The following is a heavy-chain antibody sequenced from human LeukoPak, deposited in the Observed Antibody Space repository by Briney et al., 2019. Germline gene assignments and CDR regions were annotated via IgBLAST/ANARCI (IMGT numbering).Heavy chain of an antibody. CDR3: ASSHYIAVAGTFDY. Sequence: PGGSLRLSCAASGFTVSSNYMSWVRQAPGKGLEWVSVIYSGGSTYYADSVKGRFTISRDNSKNTLYLQMNSLRAEDTAVYYCASSHYIAVAGTFDYWGQGTLVTVSS. D-gene: IGHD6-19*01. J-gene: IGHJ4*02. CDR1: GFTVSSNY. CDR2: IYSGGST. V-gene: IGHV3-53*01.